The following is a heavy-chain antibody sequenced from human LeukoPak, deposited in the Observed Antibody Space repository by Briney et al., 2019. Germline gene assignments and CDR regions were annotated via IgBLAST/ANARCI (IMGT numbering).Heavy chain of an antibody. CDR1: GFTVSSNY. CDR3: AREATIFGVVMGNWFDP. CDR2: IYSGGST. V-gene: IGHV3-66*02. J-gene: IGHJ5*02. Sequence: GGSLRLSCAASGFTVSSNYMSWVRQAPGKGLEWVSVIYSGGSTYYADSVKGRFTISRDNSKKTLYLQMNSLRAEDTAVYYCAREATIFGVVMGNWFDPWGQGTLVTVSS. D-gene: IGHD3-3*01.